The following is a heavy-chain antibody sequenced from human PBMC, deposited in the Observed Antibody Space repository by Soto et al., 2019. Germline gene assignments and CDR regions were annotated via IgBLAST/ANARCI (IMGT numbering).Heavy chain of an antibody. CDR2: INAGNGNT. J-gene: IGHJ5*02. Sequence: ASVKVSCTASRYTFTSYAMHWVCQAPGQRLEWMGWINAGNGNTKYSQKFQGRVTITRDTSASTAYMELSSLRSEDTAVYYCERDRDSSSSDWFDPWGQGTVVTVSS. CDR1: RYTFTSYA. V-gene: IGHV1-3*01. D-gene: IGHD6-6*01. CDR3: ERDRDSSSSDWFDP.